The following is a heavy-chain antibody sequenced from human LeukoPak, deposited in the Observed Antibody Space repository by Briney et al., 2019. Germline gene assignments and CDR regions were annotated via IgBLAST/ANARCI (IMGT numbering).Heavy chain of an antibody. Sequence: GGTLRLSCAASGFTFSSYGMHWVRQAPGKGLEWVAFIRYDGSNKYYADSVKGRFTISRDNSKNTLYLQMNSLRAEDTAVYYCAKALVINAYYFDYWGQGTLVTVSS. D-gene: IGHD3-9*01. CDR1: GFTFSSYG. CDR3: AKALVINAYYFDY. CDR2: IRYDGSNK. V-gene: IGHV3-30*02. J-gene: IGHJ4*02.